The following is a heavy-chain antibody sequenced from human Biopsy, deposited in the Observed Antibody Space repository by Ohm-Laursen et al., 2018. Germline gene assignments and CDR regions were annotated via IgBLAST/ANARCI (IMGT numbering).Heavy chain of an antibody. J-gene: IGHJ6*02. CDR1: GFSVSRYD. CDR3: ARDSSRRAREGGMDV. D-gene: IGHD2-2*01. Sequence: SLRLSCSASGFSVSRYDMNWVRQAPGKGLEWISYISENSSHIYDADLVRGRFTCARDIAKKSLYLQLNSLRVEDTAVYYCARDSSRRAREGGMDVWGQGTTVTVSS. V-gene: IGHV3-21*01. CDR2: ISENSSHI.